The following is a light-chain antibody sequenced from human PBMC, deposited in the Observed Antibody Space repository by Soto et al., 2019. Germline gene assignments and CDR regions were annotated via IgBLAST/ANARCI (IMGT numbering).Light chain of an antibody. V-gene: IGKV1-5*03. CDR3: QQYNSYSYT. CDR2: EAS. Sequence: DIQMTQSLSTLSASVGDRVTITCRASQSISSWLAWYQQKPGKAPKLLIYEASSLESGVPSRFSGSGSGTEFTLTISSLQPDDFATYYCQQYNSYSYTFGQGTKLEIK. CDR1: QSISSW. J-gene: IGKJ2*01.